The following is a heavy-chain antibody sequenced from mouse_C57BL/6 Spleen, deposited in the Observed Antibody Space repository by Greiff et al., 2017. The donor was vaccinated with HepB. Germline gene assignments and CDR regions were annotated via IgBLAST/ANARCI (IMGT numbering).Heavy chain of an antibody. CDR1: GFTFSDYG. CDR2: ISSGSSTI. V-gene: IGHV5-17*01. CDR3: ARKLPLYAMDY. J-gene: IGHJ4*01. D-gene: IGHD2-1*01. Sequence: EVQLQESGGGLVKPGGSLKLSCAASGFTFSDYGMHWVRQAPEKGLEWVAYISSGSSTIYYADTVKGRFTISRDNAKNTLFLQMTSLRSEDTAMYYCARKLPLYAMDYWGQGTSVTVSS.